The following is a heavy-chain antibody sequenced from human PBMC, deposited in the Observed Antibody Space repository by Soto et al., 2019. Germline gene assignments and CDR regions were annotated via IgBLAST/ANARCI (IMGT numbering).Heavy chain of an antibody. V-gene: IGHV4-39*01. J-gene: IGHJ5*02. CDR3: AFPPSAQAYSQTEGWFVT. Sequence: SETLSLTCTVSGGPISSSSYYWGWIRQPPGKGLEWIGSIYYSGSTYYNPSLKSRVTISVDTSKNQFSLKLSSVTAADTAVYYCAFPPSAQAYSQTEGWFVTWGPGTLVKVSS. D-gene: IGHD4-4*01. CDR1: GGPISSSSYY. CDR2: IYYSGST.